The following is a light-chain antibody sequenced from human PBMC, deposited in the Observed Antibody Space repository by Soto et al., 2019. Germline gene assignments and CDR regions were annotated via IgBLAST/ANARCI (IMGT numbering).Light chain of an antibody. J-gene: IGKJ2*01. CDR1: QSVARNL. CDR2: DAT. CDR3: HQYASSPLT. Sequence: EIVLTQSPGTLSLSPGERATLSCRASQSVARNLLAWFQQRPGQPPRLLIYDATGRATGIPDRFSGSGSATDFTLTINRLVPEEFAVDYCHQYASSPLTFGQGTKLEIK. V-gene: IGKV3-20*01.